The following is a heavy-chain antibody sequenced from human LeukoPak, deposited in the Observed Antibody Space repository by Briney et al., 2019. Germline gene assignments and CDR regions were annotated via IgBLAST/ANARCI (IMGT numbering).Heavy chain of an antibody. V-gene: IGHV1-2*02. J-gene: IGHJ3*02. CDR3: AREYYDSSGYYYKIDAFDI. Sequence: ASVKVSCKASGYTFTGYYMHWVRQAPGQGLEWMGWINPNSGGTNYAQKFQGRVTMTRDTSISAAYMELSRLRSDDTAVYYCAREYYDSSGYYYKIDAFDIWGKGTMVTVSS. CDR2: INPNSGGT. D-gene: IGHD3-22*01. CDR1: GYTFTGYY.